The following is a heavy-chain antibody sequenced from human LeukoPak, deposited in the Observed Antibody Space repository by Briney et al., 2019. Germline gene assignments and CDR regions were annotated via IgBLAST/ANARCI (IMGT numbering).Heavy chain of an antibody. CDR2: ISYDGSNK. D-gene: IGHD5-24*01. CDR1: GFTFSSYG. V-gene: IGHV3-30*18. J-gene: IGHJ4*02. Sequence: PGRSLRLSCAASGFTFSSYGMHWDRQAPGKGLEWVAVISYDGSNKYYADSVKGRFTISRDNSKNTLYLQMNSLRAEDTAVYYCAKDSLEMATLYYFDYWGQGTLVTVSS. CDR3: AKDSLEMATLYYFDY.